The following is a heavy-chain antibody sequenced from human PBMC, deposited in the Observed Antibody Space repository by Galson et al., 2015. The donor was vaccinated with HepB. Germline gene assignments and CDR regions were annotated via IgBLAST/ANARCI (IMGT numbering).Heavy chain of an antibody. CDR3: ARVLEYSGYRDY. CDR2: INPNSGGT. Sequence: SVKVSCKASGYTFTGYYMHWVRQAPGQGLEWIGRINPNSGGTNYAQKFQGRVTMTRDTSISTAYMELSRLRSDDTAVYYSARVLEYSGYRDYWGQGTLVTVSS. J-gene: IGHJ4*02. CDR1: GYTFTGYY. V-gene: IGHV1-2*06. D-gene: IGHD5-12*01.